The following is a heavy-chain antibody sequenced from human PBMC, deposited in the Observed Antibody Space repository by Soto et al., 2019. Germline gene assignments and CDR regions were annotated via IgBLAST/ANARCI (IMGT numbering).Heavy chain of an antibody. CDR2: INHSGST. Sequence: ETLSLTCAVYGGSFSGYYWSWIRQPPGKGLEWIGEINHSGSTNYNPSLKSRVTISVDTSKNQFSLKLSSVTAADTAVYYCARWYGSGSYRDYYYYRDVWGKGTTVTVSS. J-gene: IGHJ6*03. CDR1: GGSFSGYY. CDR3: ARWYGSGSYRDYYYYRDV. V-gene: IGHV4-34*01. D-gene: IGHD3-10*01.